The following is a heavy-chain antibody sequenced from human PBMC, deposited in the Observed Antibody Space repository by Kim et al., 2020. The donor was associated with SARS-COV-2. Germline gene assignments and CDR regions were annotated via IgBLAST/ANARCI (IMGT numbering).Heavy chain of an antibody. CDR2: VSGSGGRT. V-gene: IGHV3-23*01. CDR3: AKSSGQTGYGEHSFDS. D-gene: IGHD4-17*01. J-gene: IGHJ4*01. Sequence: GGSLRLSCAASGFPFGSCAMNWVRQAPGKGLEWVSAVSGSGGRTYYADSVKGRFTISRVSSKNTVFLQMNRLTADDMAVYYCAKSSGQTGYGEHSFDSWG. CDR1: GFPFGSCA.